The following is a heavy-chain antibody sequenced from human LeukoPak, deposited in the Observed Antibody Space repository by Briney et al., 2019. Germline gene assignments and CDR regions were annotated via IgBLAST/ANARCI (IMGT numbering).Heavy chain of an antibody. Sequence: SETLSLTCSVSGVSIYSSTFYWAWIRQPPGKGLEFIGSIYYNESPYYNPSLRSRVTISVDTSKNQLSLRLTSVTAADRAVYYCARQPPYSSTFDIWGQGTMVTVSS. CDR3: ARQPPYSSTFDI. V-gene: IGHV4-39*01. CDR1: GVSIYSSTFY. CDR2: IYYNESP. J-gene: IGHJ3*02. D-gene: IGHD2-21*01.